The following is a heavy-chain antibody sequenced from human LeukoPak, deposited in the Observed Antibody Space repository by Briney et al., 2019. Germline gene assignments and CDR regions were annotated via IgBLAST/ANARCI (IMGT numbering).Heavy chain of an antibody. D-gene: IGHD7-27*01. Sequence: GGSLRLSCAASGFTVSSNYMSWVRQAPGKGLEWVSVIYSGGSTYYADSVKGRFTISRDNSKNTLYLQMNGLRAEDTAVYYCARDLAGGTFAFDYWGQGTLVTVSS. J-gene: IGHJ4*02. V-gene: IGHV3-53*01. CDR1: GFTVSSNY. CDR2: IYSGGST. CDR3: ARDLAGGTFAFDY.